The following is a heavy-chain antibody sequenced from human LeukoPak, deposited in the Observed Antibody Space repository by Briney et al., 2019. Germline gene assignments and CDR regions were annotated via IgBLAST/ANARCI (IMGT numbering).Heavy chain of an antibody. CDR1: GGPFSGYY. J-gene: IGHJ3*02. CDR2: IYYSGST. V-gene: IGHV4-59*01. D-gene: IGHD3-10*01. CDR3: ARDYVHRGAFDI. Sequence: SETLSLTCAVYGGPFSGYYWSWIRQPPGKGLEWIGYIYYSGSTNYNPSLKSRVTISVDTSKNQFSLKLSSVTAADTAVYYCARDYVHRGAFDIWGQGTMVTVSS.